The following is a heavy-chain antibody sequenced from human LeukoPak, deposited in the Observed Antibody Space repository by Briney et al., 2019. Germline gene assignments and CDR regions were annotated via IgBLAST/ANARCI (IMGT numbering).Heavy chain of an antibody. V-gene: IGHV1-18*01. CDR3: ARDSPMVRGVMGGDY. J-gene: IGHJ4*02. D-gene: IGHD3-10*01. Sequence: ASVKVSCKASGYTFTSYGISWVRQATGQGLEWTGWISAYNGNTNYVQKLQGRVTMTTDTSTSTAYMELRSLRSDDTAVYYCARDSPMVRGVMGGDYWGQGTLVTVSS. CDR2: ISAYNGNT. CDR1: GYTFTSYG.